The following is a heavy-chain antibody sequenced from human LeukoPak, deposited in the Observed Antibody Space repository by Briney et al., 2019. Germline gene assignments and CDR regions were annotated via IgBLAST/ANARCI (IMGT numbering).Heavy chain of an antibody. Sequence: SSETLSLTCTVSGGSISSYYWSWIRQPPGKGLEWIGYIYYSGSTNYNPSLKSRVTISVDTSKNQISLKLSSVTAADTAVYYCARDIGDYFDYWGQGTLVTVSS. CDR2: IYYSGST. J-gene: IGHJ4*02. CDR1: GGSISSYY. D-gene: IGHD3-10*01. CDR3: ARDIGDYFDY. V-gene: IGHV4-59*01.